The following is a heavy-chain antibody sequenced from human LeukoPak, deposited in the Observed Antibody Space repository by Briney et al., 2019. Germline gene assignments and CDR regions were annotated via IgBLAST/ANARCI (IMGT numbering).Heavy chain of an antibody. CDR1: GGSISSSSYY. CDR2: IYYSGST. Sequence: NPSETLSLTCTVSGGSISSSSYYWGWIRQPPGKGLEWIGSIYYSGSTYYNPSLKSRVTISVDTSKNQFSLKLSSVTAADTAVYYCARHPALVGATRQMAFDIWGQGTMVTVSS. D-gene: IGHD1-26*01. CDR3: ARHPALVGATRQMAFDI. V-gene: IGHV4-39*01. J-gene: IGHJ3*02.